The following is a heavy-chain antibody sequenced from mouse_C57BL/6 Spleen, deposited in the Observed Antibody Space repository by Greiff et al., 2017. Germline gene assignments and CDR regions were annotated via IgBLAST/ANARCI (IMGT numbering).Heavy chain of an antibody. CDR2: IDPETGGT. CDR3: TRDSDGYYFAY. V-gene: IGHV1-15*01. CDR1: GYTFTDYE. D-gene: IGHD2-3*01. J-gene: IGHJ3*01. Sequence: QVQLQQSGAELVRPGASVTLSCKASGYTFTDYEMHWVKQTPVHGLEWIGAIDPETGGTAYNQKFKGKAILTADKSSSTAYMELRSLTSEDSAVYYCTRDSDGYYFAYWGQGTLVTVSA.